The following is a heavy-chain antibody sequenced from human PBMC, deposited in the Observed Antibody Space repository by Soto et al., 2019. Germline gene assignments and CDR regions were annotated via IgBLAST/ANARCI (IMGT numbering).Heavy chain of an antibody. CDR2: IYYSGTT. V-gene: IGHV4-31*03. CDR3: ASVHCFRSSCADLVL. CDR1: GGSIDSGGSY. J-gene: IGHJ2*01. Sequence: QVQLQESGPGLVKPSQTLSLTCTVSGGSIDSGGSYWSWIRQSPGEGLEWLGYIYYSGTTYYNPSIKSRVSDSPDTSKNQCSLKLSSLTASHTPICSCASVHCFRSSCADLVLWGSGTLVTVSS. D-gene: IGHD2-2*01.